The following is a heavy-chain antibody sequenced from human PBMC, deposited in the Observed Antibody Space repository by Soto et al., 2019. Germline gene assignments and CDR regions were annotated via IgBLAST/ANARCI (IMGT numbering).Heavy chain of an antibody. J-gene: IGHJ4*02. Sequence: EVQLLESGGGLVQPGGSLRLSCAASAFSFGAYAMSWVRQAPGKGLDWVSAISGGGDSTWYADSVEGRFTISRDNSKTTLYLQMNSLRAEDTAVYYCARVGGYCSGGSCYKGFDYWGQGTLVTVSS. D-gene: IGHD2-15*01. CDR2: ISGGGDST. V-gene: IGHV3-23*01. CDR1: AFSFGAYA. CDR3: ARVGGYCSGGSCYKGFDY.